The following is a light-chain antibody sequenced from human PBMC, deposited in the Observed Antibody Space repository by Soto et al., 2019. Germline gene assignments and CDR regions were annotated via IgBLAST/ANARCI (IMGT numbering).Light chain of an antibody. CDR1: QSVSNNY. Sequence: EVVLTQSPGTLSLSPGERATLSCTASQSVSNNYLAWYQQKPGQAPRLLIYGASSRAAGIPDRFSGSGAGTDFTLNISGLEPEDFAVYYCQQYGGSATFGQATRLEIK. CDR2: GAS. CDR3: QQYGGSAT. J-gene: IGKJ5*01. V-gene: IGKV3-20*01.